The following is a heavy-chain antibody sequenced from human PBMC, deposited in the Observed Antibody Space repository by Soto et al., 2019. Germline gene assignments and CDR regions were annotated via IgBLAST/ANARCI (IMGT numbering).Heavy chain of an antibody. CDR3: ARSSYYYDSSGYLTEYDY. J-gene: IGHJ4*02. CDR1: GYTFTSYG. V-gene: IGHV1-18*01. D-gene: IGHD3-22*01. Sequence: QVQLVQSGAEVKKPGASLKVSCKASGYTFTSYGISWVRKAPGQGRERMGWISAYNGNTNYAQKLQGRVTMTTDTSTSTAYMELRSLRSDDTAVYYCARSSYYYDSSGYLTEYDYWGQGTLVTVSS. CDR2: ISAYNGNT.